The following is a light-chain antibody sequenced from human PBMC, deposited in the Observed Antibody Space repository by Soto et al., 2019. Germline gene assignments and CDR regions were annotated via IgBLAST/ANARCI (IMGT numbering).Light chain of an antibody. CDR1: QGISSY. CDR2: AAS. Sequence: AIRMTQSPSSFSASTGDRVTITCRASQGISSYLAWYQQKPGKAPKLLIYAASTLQSGVPSRFSGSGSGTEFTLSIGCRQSEDCATYYCQQYYSYPRTFGQGTKVDIK. J-gene: IGKJ1*01. V-gene: IGKV1-8*01. CDR3: QQYYSYPRT.